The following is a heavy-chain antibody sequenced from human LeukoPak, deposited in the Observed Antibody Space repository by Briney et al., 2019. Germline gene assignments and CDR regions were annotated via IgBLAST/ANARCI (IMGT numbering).Heavy chain of an antibody. CDR3: ARLNCSGGSCYSVDH. CDR2: IYDSGST. J-gene: IGHJ5*02. Sequence: SQTLSLTCTVSGGSISSGVYYWSWIRQHPGKGLEWLAHIYDSGSTYYTPSLKSRLTITVDTYKNQFSLKLSSVTAADTAVYYCARLNCSGGSCYSVDHWGQGTLVTVSS. D-gene: IGHD2-15*01. V-gene: IGHV4-31*03. CDR1: GGSISSGVYY.